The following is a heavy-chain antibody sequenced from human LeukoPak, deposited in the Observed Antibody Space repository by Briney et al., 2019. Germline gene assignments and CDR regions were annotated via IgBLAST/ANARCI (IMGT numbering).Heavy chain of an antibody. CDR3: ARDSIENSSGWYGWSGYYFDY. J-gene: IGHJ4*02. V-gene: IGHV4-4*07. CDR1: GGSISSYY. CDR2: IYTSGST. Sequence: SETLSLTCTVSGGSISSYYWSWIRQPAGKGLEWIGRIYTSGSTNYNPSLKSRVTMSVDTSKNQFSLKLSSVTAADTAVYYCARDSIENSSGWYGWSGYYFDYWGQGTLVTVSS. D-gene: IGHD6-19*01.